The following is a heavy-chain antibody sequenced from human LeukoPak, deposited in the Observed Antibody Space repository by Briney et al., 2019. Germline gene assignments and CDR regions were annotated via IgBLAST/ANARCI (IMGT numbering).Heavy chain of an antibody. CDR2: IYFSGSP. Sequence: SETLSLTCTVSGGSISTASYYWGWIRQPPGKGLEWIGSIYFSGSPYYNPSLKSRVTISVDTSKNQLSLKLTSVTAADTAVYYCARVLGGYGIDYWGQGALVTVSS. CDR1: GGSISTASYY. CDR3: ARVLGGYGIDY. D-gene: IGHD5-12*01. V-gene: IGHV4-39*07. J-gene: IGHJ4*02.